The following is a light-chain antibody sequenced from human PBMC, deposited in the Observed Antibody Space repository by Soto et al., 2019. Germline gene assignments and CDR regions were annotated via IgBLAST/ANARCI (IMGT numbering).Light chain of an antibody. J-gene: IGLJ2*01. V-gene: IGLV1-51*01. CDR3: GTWDSRLSAVV. Sequence: QSVLTQPPAVSAAPGQTLTISCAGTTSNIGDNYVSWYQQVPGAAPKLLMYDNDKRPSGIPDRFSGSKSGTSATLGITGLQTGDEADYYCGTWDSRLSAVVFGGGTKLTVL. CDR2: DND. CDR1: TSNIGDNY.